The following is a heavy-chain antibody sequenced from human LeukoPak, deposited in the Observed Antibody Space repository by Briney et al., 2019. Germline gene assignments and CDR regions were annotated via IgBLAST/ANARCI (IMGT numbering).Heavy chain of an antibody. CDR2: ISAYNGNT. Sequence: ASVKVSCKASGYTFTSYGISRVRQAPGQGLEWMGWISAYNGNTNYAQKLQGRVTMTTDTSTSTAYMELRSLRSDDTAVYYCARDLVDTMVRGVNWFDPWGQGTLVTVSS. V-gene: IGHV1-18*04. D-gene: IGHD3-10*01. J-gene: IGHJ5*02. CDR3: ARDLVDTMVRGVNWFDP. CDR1: GYTFTSYG.